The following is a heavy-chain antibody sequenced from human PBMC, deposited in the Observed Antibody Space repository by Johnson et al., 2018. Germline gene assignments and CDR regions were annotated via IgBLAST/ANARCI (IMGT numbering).Heavy chain of an antibody. CDR2: ISASGSST. CDR1: GFTFSRHA. J-gene: IGHJ6*03. D-gene: IGHD4/OR15-4a*01. CDR3: ARVQNYGGTASYMDV. V-gene: IGHV3-23*01. Sequence: EVQLLESGGGLVRPGGPLRLSCAASGFTFSRHAMSWVRQAPGKGLEWVATISASGSSTYYADSVKGRFTISRDNSKNTLYLQMNSLRGEDTALYYLARVQNYGGTASYMDVWGKGTTVTVSS.